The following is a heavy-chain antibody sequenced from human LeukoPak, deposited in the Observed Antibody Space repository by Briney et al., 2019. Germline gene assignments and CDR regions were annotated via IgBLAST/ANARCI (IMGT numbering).Heavy chain of an antibody. Sequence: SVKVSCKASGGTFSSYAISWVRQAPGQGLEWMGGIIPIFGTANYAQKFQGRVTITTDESTSTAYMELSSLRSEDTAVYYCARSPITMVRGVGYYYYYMDVWGKGTTVTVSS. CDR2: IIPIFGTA. CDR3: ARSPITMVRGVGYYYYYMDV. V-gene: IGHV1-69*05. CDR1: GGTFSSYA. J-gene: IGHJ6*03. D-gene: IGHD3-10*01.